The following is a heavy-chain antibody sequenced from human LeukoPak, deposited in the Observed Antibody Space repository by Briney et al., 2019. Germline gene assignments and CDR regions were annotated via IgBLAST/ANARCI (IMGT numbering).Heavy chain of an antibody. D-gene: IGHD1-26*01. V-gene: IGHV3-7*01. CDR3: ATDPLRGDGEQ. CDR2: IKQDGSEK. CDR1: GFTFDSYW. J-gene: IGHJ4*02. Sequence: GGSLRLSCAASGFTFDSYWMSWVRQAPAKGLEWVANIKQDGSEKYYVDSVRGRFTISRDNAKNSLYLQMNSLRAEDTAVYYCATDPLRGDGEQWGQGTLVTVSS.